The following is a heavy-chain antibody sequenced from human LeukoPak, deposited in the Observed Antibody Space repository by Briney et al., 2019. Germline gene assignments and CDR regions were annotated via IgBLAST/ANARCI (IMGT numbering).Heavy chain of an antibody. CDR3: ARGDSSACPDY. V-gene: IGHV3-11*01. J-gene: IGHJ4*02. CDR1: GGSISSYY. Sequence: LSLTCTVSGGSISSYYWSWIRQPPGKGLEWVSYISSSGIAKNYADSVKGRFTISRDNANNSLYLQMNDLRADDTAVYYCARGDSSACPDYWGQGTLVTVSS. CDR2: ISSSGIAK. D-gene: IGHD3-22*01.